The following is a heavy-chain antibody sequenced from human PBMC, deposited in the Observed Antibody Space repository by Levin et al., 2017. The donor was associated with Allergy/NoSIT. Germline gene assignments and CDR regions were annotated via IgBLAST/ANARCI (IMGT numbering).Heavy chain of an antibody. J-gene: IGHJ6*02. CDR3: AKDIWNDATGYYCGMDV. V-gene: IGHV3-9*01. D-gene: IGHD1-1*01. Sequence: GGSLRLSCAASGFTFDDYAMHWVRQAPGKGLEWVSGINWNSDNIGYADSVKGRFTISRDNAKNSLYLQMKSLRAEDTALYYCAKDIWNDATGYYCGMDVWGQGTTVTVSS. CDR1: GFTFDDYA. CDR2: INWNSDNI.